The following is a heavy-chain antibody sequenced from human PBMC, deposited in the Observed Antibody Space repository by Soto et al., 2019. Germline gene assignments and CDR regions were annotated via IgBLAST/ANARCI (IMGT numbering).Heavy chain of an antibody. CDR3: ARGPRRGTNRYCSGGSCQSAGFFDY. J-gene: IGHJ4*02. D-gene: IGHD2-15*01. Sequence: GGSLRLSCAASGFTFSSYWMSWVRQAPGKGLEWVANIKQDGSEKYYVDSVKGRFTISRDNAKNSLYLQMNSLRAEDTAVYYCARGPRRGTNRYCSGGSCQSAGFFDYWGQGTLVTVSS. V-gene: IGHV3-7*05. CDR2: IKQDGSEK. CDR1: GFTFSSYW.